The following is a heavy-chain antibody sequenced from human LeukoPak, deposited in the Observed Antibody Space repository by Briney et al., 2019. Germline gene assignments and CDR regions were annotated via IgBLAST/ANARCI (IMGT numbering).Heavy chain of an antibody. CDR2: ISAYNGNT. D-gene: IGHD5-18*01. J-gene: IGHJ4*02. Sequence: ASVKVSSTASGYTFSMYGVSWVRQAPGQGREWVAWISAYNGNTNYAQKFQGRGTMTTDTSTTTAYMELRSLRSDDTAVYYCARGGYSYGYMGYFDYWGQGTLVTVSS. V-gene: IGHV1-18*01. CDR3: ARGGYSYGYMGYFDY. CDR1: GYTFSMYG.